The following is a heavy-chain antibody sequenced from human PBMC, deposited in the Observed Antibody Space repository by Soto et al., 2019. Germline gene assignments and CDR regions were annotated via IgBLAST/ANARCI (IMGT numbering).Heavy chain of an antibody. V-gene: IGHV3-23*01. CDR3: SAIRGVRDLDY. D-gene: IGHD3-10*01. CDR2: ISGSGRST. CDR1: GLTFDNYA. Sequence: AGGSLRLSCAASGLTFDNYAIAWVRQAPGKGLEWVSTISGSGRSTYYADSVRGRFTISRDNSNNTVSLQMNSLRAEDTAVYYVSAIRGVRDLDYWGPGTLVTVSS. J-gene: IGHJ4*02.